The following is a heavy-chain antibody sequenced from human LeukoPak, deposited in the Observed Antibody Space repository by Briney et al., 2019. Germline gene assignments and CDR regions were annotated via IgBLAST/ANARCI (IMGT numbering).Heavy chain of an antibody. D-gene: IGHD3-22*01. CDR1: GFPFTNYA. CDR3: ARALYDSSGYYHDY. V-gene: IGHV3-21*01. Sequence: GALRLSFAASGFPFTNYAMTWVRQAPGKGLEWVSSISSSSSYIYYADSVKGRFTISRDNAKNSLYLQMNSLRAEDTAVYYCARALYDSSGYYHDYWGQGTLVTVSS. J-gene: IGHJ4*02. CDR2: ISSSSSYI.